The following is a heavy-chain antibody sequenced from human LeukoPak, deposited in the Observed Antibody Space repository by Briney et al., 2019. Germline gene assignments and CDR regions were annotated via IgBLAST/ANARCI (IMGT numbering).Heavy chain of an antibody. Sequence: PSETLSLTCTVSGDPISGSSYYWGSIRQPPGKGLEWIGSIYYSGSNYNNPSLKSRVTISVDTSKNQFSLKLSSVTAADTAVYYCARLGSSGWYIIDYWGQGTLVTVSS. V-gene: IGHV4-39*01. CDR2: IYYSGSN. CDR1: GDPISGSSYY. CDR3: ARLGSSGWYIIDY. D-gene: IGHD6-19*01. J-gene: IGHJ4*02.